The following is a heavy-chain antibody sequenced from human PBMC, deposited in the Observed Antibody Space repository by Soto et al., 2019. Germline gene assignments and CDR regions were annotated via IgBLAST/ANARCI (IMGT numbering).Heavy chain of an antibody. J-gene: IGHJ5*02. CDR1: GFMFSSYA. CDR2: ISGSGDNT. Sequence: EVQLLESGGGLVQFGGSLRLSCAASGFMFSSYAMTWVRQAPGKGLEWVSVISGSGDNTYYADSVKGRFTISRDGSKDTLYLRMNSLRADDTAVYYCAKTFFSGSGSYRGWFDPWGQGTQVTVSS. D-gene: IGHD3-10*01. V-gene: IGHV3-23*01. CDR3: AKTFFSGSGSYRGWFDP.